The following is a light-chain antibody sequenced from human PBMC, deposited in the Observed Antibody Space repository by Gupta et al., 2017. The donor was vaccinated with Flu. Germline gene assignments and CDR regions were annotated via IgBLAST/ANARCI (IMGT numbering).Light chain of an antibody. CDR1: QSVGIH. CDR3: QCRSSLPMYT. Sequence: EIVLTQSPATLSLSPGERATLSCRASQSVGIHVAWYQQNVGQAPMLLMFDASNRVTVLPDMFSGSSSGKYFPLTSSIRDPEDFAVYYCQCRSSLPMYTFGQGTKLEIK. J-gene: IGKJ2*01. V-gene: IGKV3-11*01. CDR2: DAS.